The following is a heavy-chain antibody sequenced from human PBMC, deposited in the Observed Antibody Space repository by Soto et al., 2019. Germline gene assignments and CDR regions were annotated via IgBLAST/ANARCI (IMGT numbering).Heavy chain of an antibody. J-gene: IGHJ4*02. CDR2: IYYSGST. CDR1: GGSISSSSYY. CDR3: ARTNSGSYYGYFDY. V-gene: IGHV4-39*01. Sequence: QLQLQESGPGLVKPSETLSLTCTVSGGSISSSSYYWGWIRQPPGKGLEWIGSIYYSGSTYYTPSLKSRVTISVDTSKNQFSLKLSSVTAADTAVYYCARTNSGSYYGYFDYWGQGTLVTVSS. D-gene: IGHD1-26*01.